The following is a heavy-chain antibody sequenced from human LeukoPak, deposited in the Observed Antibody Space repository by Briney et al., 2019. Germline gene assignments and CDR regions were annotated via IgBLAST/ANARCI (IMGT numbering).Heavy chain of an antibody. V-gene: IGHV4-34*01. J-gene: IGHJ5*02. CDR1: GGSFSGYY. CDR3: ARGKQQLVRGRFDP. CDR2: INHSGST. Sequence: KPSETLSLTCAVYGGSFSGYYWSWIRQPPGKGREWIGEINHSGSTNYNPSLKSRVTISVDTSKNQFSPKLSSVTAADTAVYYCARGKQQLVRGRFDPWGQGTLVTVSS. D-gene: IGHD6-13*01.